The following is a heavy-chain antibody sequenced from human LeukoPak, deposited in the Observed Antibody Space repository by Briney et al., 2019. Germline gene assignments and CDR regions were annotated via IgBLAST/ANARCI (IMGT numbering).Heavy chain of an antibody. CDR3: AKPGIAAAPTGDFDY. CDR1: GFTFSSYA. V-gene: IGHV3-23*01. J-gene: IGHJ4*02. Sequence: GGSLRLSCAASGFTFSSYAMSWVRQAPGKGLEWVSATSGSGGSTYYADSVKGRFTISRDNSMNTLYLQMNSLRAEDTAVYYCAKPGIAAAPTGDFDYWGQGTLVTVSS. CDR2: TSGSGGST. D-gene: IGHD6-13*01.